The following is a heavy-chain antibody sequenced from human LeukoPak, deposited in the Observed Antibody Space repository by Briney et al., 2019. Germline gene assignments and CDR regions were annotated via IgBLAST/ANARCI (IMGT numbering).Heavy chain of an antibody. J-gene: IGHJ3*02. D-gene: IGHD2-8*01. V-gene: IGHV1-18*01. CDR3: ARHARPRGAFDI. Sequence: ASVKVSCKASGYPFASYGISWVRQAPGQGLEYMGWISPYNGDTNYIQNFQGRVTMTTDTSTTTAYMELRSLISDDTAVYYCARHARPRGAFDIWGQGTMPTVSS. CDR2: ISPYNGDT. CDR1: GYPFASYG.